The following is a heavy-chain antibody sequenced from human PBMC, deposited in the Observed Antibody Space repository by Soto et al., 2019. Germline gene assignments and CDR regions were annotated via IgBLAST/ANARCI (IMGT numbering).Heavy chain of an antibody. Sequence: SETLSLTCAVSGYSITSGYYWGWIRQPPGKGLEWIGNIYNGRSAFYNPSLKSRVTISVDTSKNQFSLKLSSVTAADTALYYCIRVSCSSTRCYYFDYWGQGTLVTV. CDR2: IYNGRSA. CDR3: IRVSCSSTRCYYFDY. V-gene: IGHV4-38-2*01. CDR1: GYSITSGYY. J-gene: IGHJ4*02. D-gene: IGHD2-2*01.